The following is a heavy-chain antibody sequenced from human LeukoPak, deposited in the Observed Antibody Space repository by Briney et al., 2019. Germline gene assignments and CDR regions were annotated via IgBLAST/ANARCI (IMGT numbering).Heavy chain of an antibody. V-gene: IGHV3-23*01. CDR3: AKASGYSSPLDYFDY. D-gene: IGHD6-13*01. CDR2: ISGSGGST. Sequence: PGGSLRLPCAASGFTISSYAMSWVRQAPGKGLEWVSGISGSGGSTYYADSVKGRFTISRDNSKNTLFLQMNSLKAEDTAVYYCAKASGYSSPLDYFDYWGQGTLVTVSS. CDR1: GFTISSYA. J-gene: IGHJ4*02.